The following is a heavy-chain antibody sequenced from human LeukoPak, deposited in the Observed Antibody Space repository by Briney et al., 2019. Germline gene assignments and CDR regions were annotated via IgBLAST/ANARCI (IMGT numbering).Heavy chain of an antibody. CDR2: INPNSGGT. CDR3: ARDRYGSGSYKGKYNWLDP. J-gene: IGHJ5*02. V-gene: IGHV1-2*04. D-gene: IGHD3-10*01. CDR1: GYTFTGYY. Sequence: ASVKVSCKASGYTFTGYYMHWVRQAPGQGLEWMGWINPNSGGTNYAQKFQGWVTMTRDTSISTAYMELSRLRSDDTAVYYCARDRYGSGSYKGKYNWLDPWGQGTLVTVSS.